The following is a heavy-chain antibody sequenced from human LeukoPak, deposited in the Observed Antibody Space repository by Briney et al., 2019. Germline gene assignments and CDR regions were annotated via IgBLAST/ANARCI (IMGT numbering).Heavy chain of an antibody. CDR2: ISTYNANT. V-gene: IGHV1-18*01. D-gene: IGHD3-3*01. J-gene: IGHJ4*02. CDR1: GYTFTSYG. Sequence: ASVKVSCKASGYTFTSYGISWVRQAPGQGLEWMGWISTYNANTNYAQKFQGRVTMTTETSTTTAYMELRSLRSDDTAVYYCARDLRRATIFGVINFDYWGQGTLVTASS. CDR3: ARDLRRATIFGVINFDY.